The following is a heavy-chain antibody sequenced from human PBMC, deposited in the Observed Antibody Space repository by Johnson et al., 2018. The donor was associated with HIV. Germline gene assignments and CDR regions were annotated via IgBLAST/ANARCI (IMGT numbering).Heavy chain of an antibody. V-gene: IGHV3-74*01. D-gene: IGHD1-26*01. CDR1: GFTFNDYW. Sequence: VQLVESGGGLVQPGGSLRLSCAASGFTFNDYWMHWVRQPPGKGLVWVSRINSDGSTTNYADSVKGRFTISRDNAKNTLYLQMNSLRAEDTAVYYCARDKGEYYDAFDIWGQGTMVTVSS. CDR3: ARDKGEYYDAFDI. CDR2: INSDGSTT. J-gene: IGHJ3*02.